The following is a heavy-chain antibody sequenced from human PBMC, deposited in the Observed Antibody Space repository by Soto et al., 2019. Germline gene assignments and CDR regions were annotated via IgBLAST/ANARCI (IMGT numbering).Heavy chain of an antibody. CDR2: VFYGGT. V-gene: IGHV4-59*01. CDR1: GRSISSNY. Sequence: EPLAVPWSDSGRSISSNYWGWIRQSPDKGLEWLGYVFYGGTDYNPSLGGRVSMSVETSKRQSSLKLTSVTVADTAVYYCASYRGALYFESWGPGILVTVSS. J-gene: IGHJ4*02. CDR3: ASYRGALYFES. D-gene: IGHD3-16*01.